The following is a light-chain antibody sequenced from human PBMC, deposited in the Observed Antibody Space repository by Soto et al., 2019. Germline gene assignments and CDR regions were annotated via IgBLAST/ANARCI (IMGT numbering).Light chain of an antibody. CDR2: AAS. Sequence: DVQMTQSPSSVSASVGDRVTITCRASQGITNWLSWYQQKPGEAPKLLIYAASALQSGVPSRFSGSGFGTDCTLTISSLHPEDFATYYCQQALRSPITFGQGTRLEIK. CDR3: QQALRSPIT. V-gene: IGKV1D-12*01. CDR1: QGITNW. J-gene: IGKJ5*01.